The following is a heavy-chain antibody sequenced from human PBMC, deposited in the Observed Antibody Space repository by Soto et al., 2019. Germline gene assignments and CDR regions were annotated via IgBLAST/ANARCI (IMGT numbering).Heavy chain of an antibody. CDR3: AREARGYGLPDYYGMDV. CDR1: GFTFNKYA. V-gene: IGHV3-64*04. D-gene: IGHD5-18*01. CDR2: ISDTGGST. Sequence: GGSLRLSCSASGFTFNKYAMHWVRQAPGTGLEYVSGISDTGGSTFNADSVRGRFSISRDNSKNTLYLQMNSLRAEDTAVYYCAREARGYGLPDYYGMDVWGQGTTVTVSS. J-gene: IGHJ6*02.